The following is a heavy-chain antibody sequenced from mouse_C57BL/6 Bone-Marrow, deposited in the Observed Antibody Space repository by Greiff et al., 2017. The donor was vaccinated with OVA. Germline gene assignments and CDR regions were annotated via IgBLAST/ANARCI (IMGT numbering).Heavy chain of an antibody. CDR2: IDPSDSYT. V-gene: IGHV1-69*01. CDR1: GYTFTSYW. CDR3: ARSHDDYDRYFDV. J-gene: IGHJ1*03. D-gene: IGHD2-4*01. Sequence: QVQLKQPGAELVMPGASVKLSCKASGYTFTSYWMHWVKQRPGQGLEWIGEIDPSDSYTNYNQKFKGKSTLTVDKSSSTAYMQLSSLTSEDSAVYYCARSHDDYDRYFDVWGTGTTVTVSS.